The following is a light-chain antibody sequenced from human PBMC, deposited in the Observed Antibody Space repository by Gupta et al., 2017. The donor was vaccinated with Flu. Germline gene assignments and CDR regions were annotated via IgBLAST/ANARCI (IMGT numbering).Light chain of an antibody. CDR2: EVT. Sequence: ITISCTGTSSDIGGYNYVSWYLQHPGKAPKLKIYEVTNRPSGVSNRFSGSKSGNTASLTVSGLQAEDEADYFCGSYTSSSTWVFGGGTKLTVL. J-gene: IGLJ3*02. CDR3: GSYTSSSTWV. CDR1: SSDIGGYNY. V-gene: IGLV2-14*01.